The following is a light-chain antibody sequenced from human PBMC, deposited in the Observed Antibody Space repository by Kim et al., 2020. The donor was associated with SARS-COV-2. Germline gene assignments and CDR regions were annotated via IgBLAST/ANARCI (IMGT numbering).Light chain of an antibody. V-gene: IGKV1-5*03. J-gene: IGKJ2*01. CDR1: EKIGTW. CDR3: QHYSRFPYT. CDR2: LAS. Sequence: SASVGDRVTITGRASEKIGTWLAWYQQKPGRAPNLLIYLASTLESGVPSRFSGTGSGTEFSLSITSLQPDDFATYYCQHYSRFPYTFGQGTKLEI.